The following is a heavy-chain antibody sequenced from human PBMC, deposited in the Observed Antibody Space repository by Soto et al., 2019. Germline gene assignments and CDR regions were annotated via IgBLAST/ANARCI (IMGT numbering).Heavy chain of an antibody. J-gene: IGHJ4*02. D-gene: IGHD3-22*01. V-gene: IGHV1-69*01. CDR3: AGVVYYYDSSGYYVGGDY. CDR1: GGTFSSYA. CDR2: IIPIFGTA. Sequence: QVQLVQSGAEVKKPGSSVKVSCKASGGTFSSYAISWVRQAPGQGLEWMGGIIPIFGTANYAQKFQGRVTITADEATSTAYRELSSLRSEDTAVYYWAGVVYYYDSSGYYVGGDYWGQGTLVTVSS.